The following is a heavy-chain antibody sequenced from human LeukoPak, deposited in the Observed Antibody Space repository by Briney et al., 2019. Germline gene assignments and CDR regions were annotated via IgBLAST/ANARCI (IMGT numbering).Heavy chain of an antibody. J-gene: IGHJ4*02. CDR3: ATCPITADGAVDY. D-gene: IGHD6-13*01. CDR1: GGSISRYY. CDR2: IYYSGST. Sequence: SETLSLTCTVSGGSISRYYWSWIRQPPGQGLEWIGYIYYSGSTDYNTSLKSRVTISIDTSKNQFSLKLSSLTAADTAVYYCATCPITADGAVDYWGQGIRVTVSS. V-gene: IGHV4-59*01.